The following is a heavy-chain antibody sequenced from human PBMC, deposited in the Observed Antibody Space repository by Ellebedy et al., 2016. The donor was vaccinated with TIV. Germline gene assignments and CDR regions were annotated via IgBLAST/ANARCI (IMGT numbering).Heavy chain of an antibody. CDR1: GGTFNNYA. V-gene: IGHV1-69*13. CDR3: ARVVLRSFDWSLGWYFDL. D-gene: IGHD3-9*01. J-gene: IGHJ2*01. Sequence: SVKVSXXASGGTFNNYAISWVRQAPGQGLEWMGGIIPMFGTTNYAQKLQGRVTITADESTRTAYMELNSLRFEDTALYYCARVVLRSFDWSLGWYFDLWGRGTLVTVSS. CDR2: IIPMFGTT.